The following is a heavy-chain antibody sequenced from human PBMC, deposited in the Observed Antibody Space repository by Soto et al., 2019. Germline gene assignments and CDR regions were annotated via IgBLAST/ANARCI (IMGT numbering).Heavy chain of an antibody. CDR3: ARDYIAAPDYYYYYMDG. Sequence: ASVKVSCKASGYTFTSYAMHWVRQAPGQRLEWMGWINAGNGNTKYSQKFQGRVTITRDTSASTAYMELSSLRSEDTAVYYCARDYIAAPDYYYYYMDGWGKGTTVTVSS. V-gene: IGHV1-3*01. J-gene: IGHJ6*03. CDR2: INAGNGNT. D-gene: IGHD6-6*01. CDR1: GYTFTSYA.